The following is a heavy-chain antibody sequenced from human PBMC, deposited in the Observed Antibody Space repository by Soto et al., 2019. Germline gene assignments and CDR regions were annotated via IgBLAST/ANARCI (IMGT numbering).Heavy chain of an antibody. J-gene: IGHJ5*02. V-gene: IGHV3-23*01. CDR2: ISASGGLK. CDR1: GFTLTNYA. CDR3: AREVGAPSGWLDP. Sequence: EVPLSESGGDLRQPGGSLRLSCAASGFTLTNYAMTWVRQTPGKGLEWVSGISASGGLKYYADFVQGRFTVSRDNSKNILYLQMDNLRDEDTALYYCAREVGAPSGWLDPWGQGTQVTVSS. D-gene: IGHD1-26*01.